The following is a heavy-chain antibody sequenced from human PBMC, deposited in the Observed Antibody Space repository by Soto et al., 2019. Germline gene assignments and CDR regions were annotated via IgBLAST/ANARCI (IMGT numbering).Heavy chain of an antibody. D-gene: IGHD2-2*01. Sequence: SETLSLTCTVSGGSISSGGYYWSWIRQHPGKGLEWIGHIYYSGSTYYNPSLKSRVTISVDTSKNQFSLKLSSVTAADTAVYYCARGGYCSSTSCRYHAFDIWGQGTMVTVSS. V-gene: IGHV4-31*03. CDR2: IYYSGST. CDR1: GGSISSGGYY. CDR3: ARGGYCSSTSCRYHAFDI. J-gene: IGHJ3*02.